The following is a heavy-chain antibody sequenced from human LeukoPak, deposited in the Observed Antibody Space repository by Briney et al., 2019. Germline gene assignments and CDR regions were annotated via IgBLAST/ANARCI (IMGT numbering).Heavy chain of an antibody. CDR2: ISYDGSNK. V-gene: IGHV3-30*03. CDR1: GFTFSSYG. J-gene: IGHJ4*02. Sequence: GGSLRLSCAASGFTFSSYGMHWVRQAPGKGLEWVAVISYDGSNKYYADSVKGRFTISRDNSKNTLYLQMNSLRAEDTAVYYCARDGGIAAAGTEVDYWGQGTLVTVSS. CDR3: ARDGGIAAAGTEVDY. D-gene: IGHD6-13*01.